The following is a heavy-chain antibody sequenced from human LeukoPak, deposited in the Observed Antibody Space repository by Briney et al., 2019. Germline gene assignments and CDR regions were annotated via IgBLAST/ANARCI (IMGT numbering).Heavy chain of an antibody. CDR2: INWNGGGT. CDR3: ARSGIAALSLRDYYYMDV. CDR1: VFTFDDYG. Sequence: GGSLRLSCAASVFTFDDYGMSWVRQAPGKGLEWVSGINWNGGGTGYADSVKGRFTISRDNAKNSLYLQMNSLRAEDTAVYYCARSGIAALSLRDYYYMDVWGKGTTVTVSS. J-gene: IGHJ6*03. D-gene: IGHD6-13*01. V-gene: IGHV3-20*04.